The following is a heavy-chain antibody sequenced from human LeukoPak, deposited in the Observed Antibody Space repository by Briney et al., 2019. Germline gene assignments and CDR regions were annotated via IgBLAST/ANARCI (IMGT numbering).Heavy chain of an antibody. V-gene: IGHV4-39*01. CDR1: GFTFSSKT. CDR3: ARHYGP. Sequence: GSLRLSCAASGFTFSSKTMSWIRQPPGKGLEWIGSIYDSGSTYYNPSLKSRVTISVDTSKNQFSLKLNSVTAADTAVYYCARHYGPWGQGTLVTVSS. J-gene: IGHJ5*02. D-gene: IGHD3-10*01. CDR2: IYDSGST.